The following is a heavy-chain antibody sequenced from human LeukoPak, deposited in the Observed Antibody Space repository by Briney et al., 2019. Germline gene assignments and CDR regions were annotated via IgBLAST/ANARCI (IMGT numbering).Heavy chain of an antibody. CDR2: ISAYNGNT. CDR1: GYTFTSYG. Sequence: ASVKVSCKASGYTFTSYGISWVRQAPGQGLEWMGWISAYNGNTNYAQKLQGRVTMTTDTSTSTAYMELRSLRSDDTAVYYCARVDYDFWGGYWSSYYMDVWGKGTTVTVSS. D-gene: IGHD3-3*01. J-gene: IGHJ6*03. V-gene: IGHV1-18*01. CDR3: ARVDYDFWGGYWSSYYMDV.